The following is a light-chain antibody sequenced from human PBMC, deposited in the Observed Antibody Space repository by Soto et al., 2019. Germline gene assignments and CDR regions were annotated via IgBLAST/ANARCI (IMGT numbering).Light chain of an antibody. CDR3: SSYTSSSTRVYV. V-gene: IGLV2-14*01. Sequence: QSALTQPASVSGSPGQSITISCTGTSSDVGGYNYVSWYQQHPGKAPKLMIYDVNNRPSGVANRFSGSKSGNTASLTISGLQPEDEADYYCSSYTSSSTRVYVFGTGTKLTVL. CDR2: DVN. CDR1: SSDVGGYNY. J-gene: IGLJ1*01.